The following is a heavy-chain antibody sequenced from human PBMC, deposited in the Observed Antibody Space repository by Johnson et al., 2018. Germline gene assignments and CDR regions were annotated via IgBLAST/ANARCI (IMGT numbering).Heavy chain of an antibody. V-gene: IGHV4-59*12. J-gene: IGHJ1*01. CDR2: IYYSGST. CDR3: ARTVTTIEYFQH. CDR1: GGSISTYY. Sequence: QVQLQESGPGLVKPSETLSLACTVSGGSISTYYWSWIRQPPGKGLDYIGNIYYSGSTNYNPSLRSRVTISVDTSKNQFSLQLNSVTPEDTAVYYCARTVTTIEYFQHWGQGTLVTVSS. D-gene: IGHD4-17*01.